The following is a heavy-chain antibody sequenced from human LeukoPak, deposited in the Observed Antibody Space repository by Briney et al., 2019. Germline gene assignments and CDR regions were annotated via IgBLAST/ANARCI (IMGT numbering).Heavy chain of an antibody. CDR2: ISYDGSNK. CDR3: AREGIVWFGESPNWFDP. D-gene: IGHD3-10*01. J-gene: IGHJ5*02. CDR1: GFTFSSYA. Sequence: PGRSLRLSCAASGFTFSSYAMHWVRQAPGKGLKWVAVISYDGSNKYYADSVKGRFSISRDNSKNTLYLQMNSLRAEDTAVYYCAREGIVWFGESPNWFDPWGQGTLVTVSS. V-gene: IGHV3-30-3*01.